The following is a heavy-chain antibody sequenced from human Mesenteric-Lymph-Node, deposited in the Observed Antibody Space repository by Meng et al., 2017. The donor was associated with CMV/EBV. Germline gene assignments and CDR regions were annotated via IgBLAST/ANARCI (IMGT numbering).Heavy chain of an antibody. CDR2: MNPNSGNT. D-gene: IGHD3-22*01. Sequence: ASVKVSCKASGYTFTSYDINWVRQATGQGLEWMGWMNPNSGNTGYAQKFQGRVTITRNTSISTAYMELSSLRSEDTAVYYCASGTMIVVVSMLFDIWGQGTMVTVSS. CDR3: ASGTMIVVVSMLFDI. J-gene: IGHJ3*02. CDR1: GYTFTSYD. V-gene: IGHV1-8*03.